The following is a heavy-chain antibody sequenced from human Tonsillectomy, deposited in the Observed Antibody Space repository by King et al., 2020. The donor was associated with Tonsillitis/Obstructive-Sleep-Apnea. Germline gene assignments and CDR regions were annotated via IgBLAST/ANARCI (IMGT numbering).Heavy chain of an antibody. J-gene: IGHJ4*02. V-gene: IGHV1-69*12. CDR3: ARGLPRMGSDH. CDR1: GGTFSADV. CDR2: IIPIFGAA. D-gene: IGHD4-11*01. Sequence: QLVQSGAELRKPGSSVKVSCKASGGTFSADVFSWVRQAPGQGLECVGEIIPIFGAAHFAQKFQDRVTITANESTSTTYLELSSLRSEDTAVYSCARGLPRMGSDHGGQGTLVTVSS.